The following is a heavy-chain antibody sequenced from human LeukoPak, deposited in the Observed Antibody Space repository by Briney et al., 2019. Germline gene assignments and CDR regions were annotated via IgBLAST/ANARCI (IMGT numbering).Heavy chain of an antibody. J-gene: IGHJ6*03. CDR3: ARHVRGSSNHYYYYYYMDV. CDR2: IYTSGST. Sequence: KASETLSLTCTVSGGSIRSYYWSWIRQPPGKGLEWIGYIYTSGSTNYNPSLKSRVTISVDTSKNQFSLKLSSVTAADTAVYYCARHVRGSSNHYYYYYYMDVWGKGTTVTVSS. CDR1: GGSIRSYY. V-gene: IGHV4-4*09. D-gene: IGHD6-6*01.